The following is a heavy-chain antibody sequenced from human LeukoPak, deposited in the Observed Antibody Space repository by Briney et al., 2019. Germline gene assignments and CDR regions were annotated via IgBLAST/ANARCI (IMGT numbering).Heavy chain of an antibody. J-gene: IGHJ4*02. CDR2: INAYTGNT. D-gene: IGHD3-10*01. Sequence: SVKVSCKASGYRLSYYGISWVRQAPGQGLEWMGWINAYTGNTNYAQKLQGRVTMTTDTSTSTAYMELRSLRSDDTAVYYCARDHLSGSGTDLDYWGQGTLVTVSS. CDR1: GYRLSYYG. CDR3: ARDHLSGSGTDLDY. V-gene: IGHV1-18*01.